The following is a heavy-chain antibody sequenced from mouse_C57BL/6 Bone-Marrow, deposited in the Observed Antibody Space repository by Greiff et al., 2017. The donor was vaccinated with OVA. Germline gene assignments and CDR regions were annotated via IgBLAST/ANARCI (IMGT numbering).Heavy chain of an antibody. CDR3: AREESPCGSSSAWCAY. CDR2: IDPADSYT. V-gene: IGHV1-50*01. J-gene: IGHJ3*01. CDR1: GYTFTSYW. D-gene: IGHD1-1*01. Sequence: QVQLQQPGAELVKPGASVKLSCKASGYTFTSYWMQWVKQRPGQGLEWIGEIDPADSYTNYNQKFKGKATLTVDTSSSTAYRQLSSLTSEDSAVYYCAREESPCGSSSAWCAYWGQGTLVTVSA.